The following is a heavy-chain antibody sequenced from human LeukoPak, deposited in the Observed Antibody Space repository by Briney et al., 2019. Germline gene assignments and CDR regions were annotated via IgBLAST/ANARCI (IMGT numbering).Heavy chain of an antibody. CDR2: INHSGST. J-gene: IGHJ4*02. Sequence: PSETLSLTCAVYGGSFSGYYWSWIRQPPGKGLEWIGEINHSGSTNYNPSLKSRVTISVDTSKNQFSLKLSSVTAADTAVYYCAREATRPGDYWGQGTLVTVSS. CDR3: AREATRPGDY. V-gene: IGHV4-34*01. CDR1: GGSFSGYY. D-gene: IGHD3-10*01.